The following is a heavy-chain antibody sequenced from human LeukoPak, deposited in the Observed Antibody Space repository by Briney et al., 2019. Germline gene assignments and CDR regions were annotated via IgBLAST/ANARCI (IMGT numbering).Heavy chain of an antibody. CDR2: FDPEDGET. Sequence: ASVKVSCKVSGYTLTELSMHWVRQAPGKGLEWMGGFDPEDGETIYAQKFQGRVTMTEDTSTDTAYMELSSLRSEDTAVYYCARQTGNRRTFDYWGQGTLVTVSS. V-gene: IGHV1-24*01. D-gene: IGHD1-1*01. J-gene: IGHJ4*02. CDR1: GYTLTELS. CDR3: ARQTGNRRTFDY.